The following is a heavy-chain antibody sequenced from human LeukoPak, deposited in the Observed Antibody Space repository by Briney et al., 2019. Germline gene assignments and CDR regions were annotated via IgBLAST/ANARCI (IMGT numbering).Heavy chain of an antibody. V-gene: IGHV3-21*01. CDR3: ASVPGIAVAGTDY. CDR1: GFTFSSYS. CDR2: ISSSSSYI. Sequence: GGSLRLSCAASGFTFSSYSMNWVRQAPGKGLEWVSSISSSSSYIYYADSVKGRFTISRDNAKNSLYLQMNSLRAEDTAVYYCASVPGIAVAGTDYWGQGTLDTVSS. J-gene: IGHJ4*02. D-gene: IGHD6-19*01.